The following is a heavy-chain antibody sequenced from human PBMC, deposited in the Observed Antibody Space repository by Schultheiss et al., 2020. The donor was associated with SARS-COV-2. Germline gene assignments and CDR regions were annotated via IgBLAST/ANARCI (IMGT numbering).Heavy chain of an antibody. Sequence: GGSLRLSCAASGFTFSDYYMSWIRQAPGKGLEWVSYISSSSSYTNYADSVKGRFTISRDNSKNTLYLQMNSLRAEDTAVYYCARDLLYYYYGMDVWGQGTTVTVSS. V-gene: IGHV3-11*06. CDR3: ARDLLYYYYGMDV. J-gene: IGHJ6*02. CDR1: GFTFSDYY. D-gene: IGHD2-8*02. CDR2: ISSSSSYT.